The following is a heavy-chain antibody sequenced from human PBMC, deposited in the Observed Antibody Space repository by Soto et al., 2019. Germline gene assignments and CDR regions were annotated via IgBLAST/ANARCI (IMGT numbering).Heavy chain of an antibody. D-gene: IGHD6-6*01. Sequence: QVQLVLSGAEVKKPVASGKVSCKASGYTFTGYYMHWERQAPGQGLEWMGWINPNSGGTNYPQKFQGWVTMTRDTSISTAYRELSRLRSDDTAVYYCARESYSGSYNWFDPWGKGTLVTVS. CDR2: INPNSGGT. CDR3: ARESYSGSYNWFDP. V-gene: IGHV1-2*04. CDR1: GYTFTGYY. J-gene: IGHJ5*02.